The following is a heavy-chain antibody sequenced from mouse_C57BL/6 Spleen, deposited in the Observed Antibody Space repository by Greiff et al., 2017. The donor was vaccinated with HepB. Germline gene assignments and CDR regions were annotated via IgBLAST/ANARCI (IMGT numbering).Heavy chain of an antibody. CDR1: GYTFTGYW. CDR3: ARCAYDYDGFAY. CDR2: ILPGSGST. J-gene: IGHJ3*01. V-gene: IGHV1-9*01. Sequence: QVQLQQSGAELMKPGASVKLSCKATGYTFTGYWIEWVKQRPGHGLEWIGEILPGSGSTNYNEKFKGKATFTADKSSNTAYMQLSSLTTEDSAIYYCARCAYDYDGFAYWGQGTLVTVSA. D-gene: IGHD2-4*01.